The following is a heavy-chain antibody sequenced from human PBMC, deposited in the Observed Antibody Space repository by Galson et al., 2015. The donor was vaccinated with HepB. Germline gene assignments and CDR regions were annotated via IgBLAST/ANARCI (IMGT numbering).Heavy chain of an antibody. CDR2: ISGDGSRT. CDR1: GFTFSNYW. Sequence: SLRLSCAASGFTFSNYWMHWVRQAPGKGLVWVARISGDGSRTNYADSVKGRFTISRDNAKNTLYLQMNTLSAEDTALYYCASAHLNGASFFGTWGQGTLFTVAS. V-gene: IGHV3-74*01. J-gene: IGHJ5*02. D-gene: IGHD7-27*01. CDR3: ASAHLNGASFFGT.